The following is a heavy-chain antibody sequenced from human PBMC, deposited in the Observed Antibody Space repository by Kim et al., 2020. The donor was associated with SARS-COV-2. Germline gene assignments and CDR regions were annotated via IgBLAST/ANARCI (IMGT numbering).Heavy chain of an antibody. V-gene: IGHV1-46*01. CDR3: ARDSYDSRTPLNWFDP. D-gene: IGHD3-22*01. Sequence: KCQGRVTMTRNTSTSTVYMELSSLRSEDTAVYYCARDSYDSRTPLNWFDPWGQGTLVTVSS. J-gene: IGHJ5*02.